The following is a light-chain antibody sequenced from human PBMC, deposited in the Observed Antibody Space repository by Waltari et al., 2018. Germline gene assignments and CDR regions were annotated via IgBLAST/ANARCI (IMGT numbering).Light chain of an antibody. CDR1: QSVSSSS. V-gene: IGKV3-20*01. Sequence: EVVLTQSPDTLSLSPGESATLSCRASQSVSSSSLAWYQQKPGQAPRLLISGGSTRATGIPDRFSGAGSGTDFTLTISRLEPEDVAVYYCQHYGRSPPNTFGQGSKLEIK. CDR2: GGS. CDR3: QHYGRSPPNT. J-gene: IGKJ2*01.